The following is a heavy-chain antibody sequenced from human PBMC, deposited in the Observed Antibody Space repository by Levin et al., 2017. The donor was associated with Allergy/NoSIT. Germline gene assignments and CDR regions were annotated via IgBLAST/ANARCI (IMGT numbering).Heavy chain of an antibody. CDR1: GFTFSDYY. CDR2: ISSSSSYT. J-gene: IGHJ4*02. CDR3: AGVRFLWELLDY. Sequence: GESLKISCAASGFTFSDYYMSWIRKAPGKGLEWVSYISSSSSYTNYADSVKGRFTISRDNAKNSLYLQMNSLRAEDTAVYYCAGVRFLWELLDYWGQGTLVTVSS. D-gene: IGHD1-26*01. V-gene: IGHV3-11*05.